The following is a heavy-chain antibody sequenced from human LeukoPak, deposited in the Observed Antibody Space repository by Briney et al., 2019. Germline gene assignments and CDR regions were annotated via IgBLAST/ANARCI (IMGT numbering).Heavy chain of an antibody. CDR2: IQNSART. D-gene: IGHD2-15*01. Sequence: SETLSLTCTVSGGSVNSGSYFWSWIRQPPGKGLEWIGYIQNSARTNYNPSLESRVTISVDTSKNQFSLKLSSVTAADTAVYYCARIGYCSDASCWGLYYFDCWGQGTLVTVSS. J-gene: IGHJ4*02. CDR1: GGSVNSGSYF. V-gene: IGHV4-61*01. CDR3: ARIGYCSDASCWGLYYFDC.